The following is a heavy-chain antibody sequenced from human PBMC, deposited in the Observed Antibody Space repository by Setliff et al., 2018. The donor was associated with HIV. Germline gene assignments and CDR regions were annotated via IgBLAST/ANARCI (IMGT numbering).Heavy chain of an antibody. CDR2: IWYDGTNK. D-gene: IGHD6-19*01. CDR3: ASDQQWLAQGWGGPHY. V-gene: IGHV3-33*01. Sequence: GGSLRLSCAASGFSFSSYGMHWVRQAPGKGLEWLALIWYDGTNKQYTDSVKGRFAISRDNSKNTRYLQRNSLRAEDTAVYYCASDQQWLAQGWGGPHYWGQGTLVTVSS. CDR1: GFSFSSYG. J-gene: IGHJ4*02.